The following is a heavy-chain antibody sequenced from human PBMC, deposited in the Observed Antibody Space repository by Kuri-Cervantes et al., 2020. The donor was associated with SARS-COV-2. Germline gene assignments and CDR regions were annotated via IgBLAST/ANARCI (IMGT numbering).Heavy chain of an antibody. D-gene: IGHD4-11*01. CDR1: GFTVSSNY. CDR3: ARARGTIYTVD. J-gene: IGHJ6*02. Sequence: GGSLRLSCAASGFTVSSNYMSWVRQAPGKGLEWVSVIYSGGSTYYADSVKGRFTISRDNSKNTLYLQMNSLRDEDTAVYYCARARGTIYTVDWGQGTTVTVSS. V-gene: IGHV3-66*01. CDR2: IYSGGST.